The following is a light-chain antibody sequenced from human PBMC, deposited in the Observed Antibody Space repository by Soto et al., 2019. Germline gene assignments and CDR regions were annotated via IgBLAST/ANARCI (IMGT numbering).Light chain of an antibody. Sequence: QSVLTQPPSASGTPGQWVTISCSGRSSNIGNNFVYWYQQVPETAPKLLIYRNILRASGVPDRFSASRSGTSASLAISGLRSEDEADYYCATWDDSLSGVVFGGGTKVTVL. CDR1: SSNIGNNF. J-gene: IGLJ2*01. CDR2: RNI. CDR3: ATWDDSLSGVV. V-gene: IGLV1-47*01.